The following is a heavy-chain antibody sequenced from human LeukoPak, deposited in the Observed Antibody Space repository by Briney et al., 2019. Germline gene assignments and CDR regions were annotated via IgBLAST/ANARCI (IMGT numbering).Heavy chain of an antibody. CDR3: ALPTVTTAGAFDI. J-gene: IGHJ3*02. D-gene: IGHD4-17*01. CDR2: ISGSGGST. CDR1: GFTFSSYA. Sequence: GGSLRLSCAASGFTFSSYAMSWVRQAPGKGLEWVSAISGSGGSTYYADPVKGRFTISRDNSKNTPYLQMNSLRAEDTAVYYCALPTVTTAGAFDIWGQGTMVTVSS. V-gene: IGHV3-23*01.